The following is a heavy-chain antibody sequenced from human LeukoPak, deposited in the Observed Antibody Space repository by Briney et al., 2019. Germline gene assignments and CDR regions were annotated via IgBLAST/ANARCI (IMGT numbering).Heavy chain of an antibody. J-gene: IGHJ4*02. Sequence: PGGSLRLSCAASGFTFSDYYMSWIRQAPGKGLEWVSYISSSGSTIYYADSVKGRFTISRDNAKNSLFLQMNSLRAEDTAVYYCARRACSSGWYFFDYWGQGTLVTVSS. CDR3: ARRACSSGWYFFDY. CDR1: GFTFSDYY. D-gene: IGHD6-19*01. V-gene: IGHV3-11*01. CDR2: ISSSGSTI.